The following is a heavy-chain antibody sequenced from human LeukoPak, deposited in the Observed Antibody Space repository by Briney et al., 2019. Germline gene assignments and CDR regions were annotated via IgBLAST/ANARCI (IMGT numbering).Heavy chain of an antibody. CDR1: GLTFSTYA. CDR3: ARDSYRTWIQLWDY. Sequence: SGGSLRLSCTASGLTFSTYALSWVRQTPGKGLEWLSVISATGSTTYYADSVRGRFTISRDNAKNSLYLQMNSLRDEDTAVYYCARDSYRTWIQLWDYWGQGTPVTVSS. V-gene: IGHV3-23*01. J-gene: IGHJ4*02. CDR2: ISATGSTT. D-gene: IGHD5-18*01.